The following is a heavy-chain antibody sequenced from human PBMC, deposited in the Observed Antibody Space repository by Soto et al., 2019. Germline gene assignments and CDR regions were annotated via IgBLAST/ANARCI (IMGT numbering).Heavy chain of an antibody. V-gene: IGHV3-21*06. Sequence: GGSLILSCAASGFPFSTYGMNWVRPATGKGLEWVSSISSGSTYIYYADSVKGRFTISRDNAKDSLYLQMNSLRDEDTAVYYCAREYDVSLWFGECLRYWGLGTLVTVSS. CDR3: AREYDVSLWFGECLRY. D-gene: IGHD3-10*01. J-gene: IGHJ1*01. CDR1: GFPFSTYG. CDR2: ISSGSTYI.